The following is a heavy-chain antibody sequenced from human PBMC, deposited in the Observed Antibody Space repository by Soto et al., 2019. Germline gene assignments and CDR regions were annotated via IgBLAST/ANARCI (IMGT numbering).Heavy chain of an antibody. CDR3: ARQRRDIDY. Sequence: SETLSLTCTVSGCSISNYYWSWIRQPPGKGLQWIGYIFSSGSTNYNPSLKSRVTISVDTSKNQFSLNLSSVTAADTAVYYCARQRRDIDYWGQGSLVTVSS. CDR2: IFSSGST. J-gene: IGHJ4*02. CDR1: GCSISNYY. V-gene: IGHV4-59*08.